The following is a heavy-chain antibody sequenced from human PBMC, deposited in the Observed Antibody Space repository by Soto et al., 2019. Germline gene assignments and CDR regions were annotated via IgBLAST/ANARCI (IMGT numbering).Heavy chain of an antibody. D-gene: IGHD6-13*01. Sequence: GGSLLLSCASSVFTFRSYDMHWVRQVTGKGLEWVSAIGVAGDTYYPVSVRGRFTISRENGKNSLYLQMDSLRAGDTAVYYCARTRPAAGNYYYFAMDVWGQGTTVTVSS. CDR3: ARTRPAAGNYYYFAMDV. CDR1: VFTFRSYD. J-gene: IGHJ6*02. CDR2: IGVAGDT. V-gene: IGHV3-13*01.